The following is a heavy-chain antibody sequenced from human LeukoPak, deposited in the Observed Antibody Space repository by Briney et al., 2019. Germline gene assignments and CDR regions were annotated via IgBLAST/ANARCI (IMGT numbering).Heavy chain of an antibody. D-gene: IGHD6-13*01. CDR3: AKDTGPGIAAAGNNWFDP. V-gene: IGHV1-69*13. CDR1: GGTFSSYA. J-gene: IGHJ5*02. CDR2: IIPIFGTA. Sequence: GASVKVSCKASGGTFSSYAISWVRQAPGQGLEWMGGIIPIFGTANYAQKFQGRVTITADESTSTAYMELSSLRAEDTAVYYCAKDTGPGIAAAGNNWFDPWGQGTLVTVSS.